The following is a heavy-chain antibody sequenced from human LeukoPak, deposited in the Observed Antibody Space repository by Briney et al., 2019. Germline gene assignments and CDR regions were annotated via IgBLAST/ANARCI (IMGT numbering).Heavy chain of an antibody. CDR2: ISYDGSNK. D-gene: IGHD3-22*01. V-gene: IGHV3-30*18. J-gene: IGHJ3*02. CDR1: GFTFSSYG. Sequence: GGSLRLSCAASGFTFSSYGMHWVRQAPGKGLEWVAVISYDGSNKYYADSVKGRFTISRDNSKNTLYLQMNSLRAEDTAVYYCAKGSHYYDSSGYPSDAFDIWGQGTMVTVSS. CDR3: AKGSHYYDSSGYPSDAFDI.